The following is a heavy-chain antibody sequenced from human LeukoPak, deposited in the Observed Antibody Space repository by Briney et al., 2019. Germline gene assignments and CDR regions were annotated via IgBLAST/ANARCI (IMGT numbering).Heavy chain of an antibody. Sequence: SGTLSLTCAVSGGSISSSNWWSWVRQPPGKGLEWIGEIYHSGSTNYNPSLKSRVTISVDKSKNQFSLKLSSVTAADTAVYYCARKFKGYSYGLYYLDYWGQGTLVTVSS. CDR1: GGSISSSNW. V-gene: IGHV4-4*02. D-gene: IGHD5-18*01. J-gene: IGHJ4*02. CDR2: IYHSGST. CDR3: ARKFKGYSYGLYYLDY.